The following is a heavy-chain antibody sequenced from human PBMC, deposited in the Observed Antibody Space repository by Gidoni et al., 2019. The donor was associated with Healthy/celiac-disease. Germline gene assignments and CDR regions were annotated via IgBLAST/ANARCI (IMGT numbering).Heavy chain of an antibody. Sequence: QMQLVQSGAEVKKPGCSVKVSCKASGGTFSSDAISWVRQAPGQGLEWMGGIIPICGTANYAQKFQGRVTITADKYTSTAYMELSSLRSEDTAVYYCARDQSIAAAGTADYYGMDVWGQGTTVTVSS. J-gene: IGHJ6*02. V-gene: IGHV1-69*06. D-gene: IGHD6-13*01. CDR1: GGTFSSDA. CDR2: IIPICGTA. CDR3: ARDQSIAAAGTADYYGMDV.